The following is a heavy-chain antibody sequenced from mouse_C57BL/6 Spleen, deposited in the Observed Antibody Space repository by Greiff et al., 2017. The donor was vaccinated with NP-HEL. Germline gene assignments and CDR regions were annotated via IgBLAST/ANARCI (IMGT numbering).Heavy chain of an antibody. Sequence: VQLVESGAELARPGASVKLSCKASGYTFTSYGISWVKQRTGQGLEWIGEIYPRSGNTYYNEKFKGKATLTADKSSSTAYMELRSLTSEDSAVYFCARWEYYGSSYLYYFDYWGQGTTLTVSS. D-gene: IGHD1-1*01. V-gene: IGHV1-81*01. CDR3: ARWEYYGSSYLYYFDY. CDR2: IYPRSGNT. J-gene: IGHJ2*01. CDR1: GYTFTSYG.